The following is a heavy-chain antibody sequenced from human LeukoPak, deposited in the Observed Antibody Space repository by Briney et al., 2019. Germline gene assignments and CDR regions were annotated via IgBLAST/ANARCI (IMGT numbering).Heavy chain of an antibody. V-gene: IGHV3-33*06. CDR3: AKDQASGYPLYYFDY. CDR1: GSTFSSYG. CDR2: IWYDGSNK. Sequence: PGGSLRLSCAASGSTFSSYGMHWVRQAPGKGLEWVAVIWYDGSNKYYADSVKGRFTISGDNSKNTLYLQMNSLRAEDTAVYYCAKDQASGYPLYYFDYWGQGTLVTVSS. J-gene: IGHJ4*02. D-gene: IGHD3-3*01.